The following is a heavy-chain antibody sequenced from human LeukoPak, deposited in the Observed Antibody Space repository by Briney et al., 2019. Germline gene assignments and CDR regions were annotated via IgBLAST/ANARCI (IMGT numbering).Heavy chain of an antibody. CDR2: ISGGAGST. D-gene: IGHD3-16*01. CDR1: GFTFSSYA. Sequence: GESLRLSCAASGFTFSSYAMSWVRQAPGKGLEWVSAISGGAGSTYYADSVKGRFTISRDNSKNTAYLQMNSLKTEDTAVYYCTPGSGPISSLGSWGQGTLVTVSS. CDR3: TPGSGPISSLGS. V-gene: IGHV3-23*01. J-gene: IGHJ5*02.